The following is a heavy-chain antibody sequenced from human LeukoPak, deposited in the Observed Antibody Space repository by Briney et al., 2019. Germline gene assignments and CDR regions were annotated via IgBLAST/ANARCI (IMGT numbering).Heavy chain of an antibody. V-gene: IGHV3-23*01. CDR3: ATRLSFGELPNNYLYGMDV. CDR2: ISGSGGST. Sequence: HPGGSLRLSCAASGFTFSSYAMSWVRQAPGKGLEWVSAISGSGGSTYYADSVKGRFTISRDNSKNMLYLQMNSLRAEDTAVYYCATRLSFGELPNNYLYGMDVWGQGTTVTVSS. D-gene: IGHD3-10*01. J-gene: IGHJ6*02. CDR1: GFTFSSYA.